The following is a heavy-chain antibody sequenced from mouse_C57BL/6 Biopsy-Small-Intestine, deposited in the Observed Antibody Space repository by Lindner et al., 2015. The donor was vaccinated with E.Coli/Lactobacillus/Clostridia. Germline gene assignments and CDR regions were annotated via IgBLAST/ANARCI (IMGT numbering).Heavy chain of an antibody. CDR2: IYPGGGYT. D-gene: IGHD1-1*02. Sequence: VRLQESGAELVRPGTSVKMSCKASGYTFTNYWIGWAKQRPGHGLEWIGDIYPGGGYTNYNEKFKGKATLTADKSSSTAYMQFSSLTSEDSAIYYCARQGGGDAMDYWGQGTSVTVSS. J-gene: IGHJ4*01. V-gene: IGHV1-63*01. CDR3: ARQGGGDAMDY. CDR1: GYTFTNYW.